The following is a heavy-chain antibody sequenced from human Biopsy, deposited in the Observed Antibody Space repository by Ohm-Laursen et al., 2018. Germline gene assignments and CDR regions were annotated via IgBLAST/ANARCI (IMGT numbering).Heavy chain of an antibody. CDR3: QGGHLPPGQFYGVDA. V-gene: IGHV3-53*01. CDR1: GLTVNDHY. D-gene: IGHD3-16*01. Sequence: SLRLSCAASGLTVNDHYMSWVRQAPGKGLEWVSSLHDRGVTYYAGSVKGRFTTSGDNSKNTLYLQMNGLRAEDTAVYFCQGGHLPPGQFYGVDAWGQGTTVTVSS. CDR2: LHDRGVT. J-gene: IGHJ6*02.